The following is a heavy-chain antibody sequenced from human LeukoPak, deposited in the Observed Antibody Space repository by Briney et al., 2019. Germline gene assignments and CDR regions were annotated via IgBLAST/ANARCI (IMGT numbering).Heavy chain of an antibody. J-gene: IGHJ6*02. CDR3: ARELYPYGMDV. CDR1: AFIFSAYD. Sequence: PGGSLVLSCAASAFIFSAYDINWVRQAPGKGLEWVSYISSSGNTIYYADSVKGRFTISRDNAGNSLYLQMNSLRAEDTAIYYCARELYPYGMDVWGQGTTVTVS. V-gene: IGHV3-48*03. CDR2: ISSSGNTI. D-gene: IGHD2-8*01.